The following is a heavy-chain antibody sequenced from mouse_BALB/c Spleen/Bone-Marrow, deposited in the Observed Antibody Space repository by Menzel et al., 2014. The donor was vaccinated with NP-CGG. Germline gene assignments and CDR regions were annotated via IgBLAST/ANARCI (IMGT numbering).Heavy chain of an antibody. CDR1: GYAFSGYW. CDR2: IYPRDGDT. V-gene: IGHV1-80*01. J-gene: IGHJ2*01. Sequence: QVQLQQSGAELVRPGSSVKISCKASGYAFSGYWMNWVKQRPGQGLEWIGRIYPRDGDTDYNGKFKGKATLTADKPSSTAYMQLSSLTSEDSAVYFCARGGISVDYWGQGTTLTVSS. CDR3: ARGGISVDY.